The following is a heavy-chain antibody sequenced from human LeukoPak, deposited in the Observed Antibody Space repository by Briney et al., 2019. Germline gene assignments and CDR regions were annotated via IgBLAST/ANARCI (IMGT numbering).Heavy chain of an antibody. CDR3: ARDRTYCSGGSCYPFFDY. D-gene: IGHD2-15*01. V-gene: IGHV3-21*01. J-gene: IGHJ4*02. CDR1: GFTFSSYS. CDR2: ISSSSTYI. Sequence: PGGSLRLSCAASGFTFSSYSMNWVRQAPGKGLEWVSSISSSSTYIYYADSVKGRFTISRDNAKNSLYLQMNSLRAEDTAVHYCARDRTYCSGGSCYPFFDYWGQGTLVTVSS.